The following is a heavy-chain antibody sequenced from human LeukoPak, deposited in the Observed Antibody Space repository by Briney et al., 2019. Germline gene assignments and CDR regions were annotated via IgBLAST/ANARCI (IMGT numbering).Heavy chain of an antibody. CDR1: RFIFSSSE. J-gene: IGHJ6*02. CDR2: MNQDGSEK. V-gene: IGHV3-7*01. Sequence: GGSLRLSCAASRFIFSSSEMSWVRQAPGKGLEWVANMNQDGSEKDYVDSVKGRFTISRDNARNSLYLQMGSLRAEDTAVYYCATYTHWVAGDVWGQGTTVTVSS. D-gene: IGHD3-16*01. CDR3: ATYTHWVAGDV.